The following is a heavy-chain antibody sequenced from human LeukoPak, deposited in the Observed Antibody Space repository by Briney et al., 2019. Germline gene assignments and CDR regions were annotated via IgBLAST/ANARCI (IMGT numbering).Heavy chain of an antibody. CDR2: INHSGST. CDR3: ARGPQRSYYDDSGYNGIDY. J-gene: IGHJ4*02. V-gene: IGHV4-34*01. Sequence: SETLSLTCAVYGGSFSGYYWSWIRQPPGKGLEWIGEINHSGSTNYTPSLKSRVTMSVDKANNQFSLRLNSVTAADTAVYYCARGPQRSYYDDSGYNGIDYWGQGTLVTVSS. CDR1: GGSFSGYY. D-gene: IGHD3-22*01.